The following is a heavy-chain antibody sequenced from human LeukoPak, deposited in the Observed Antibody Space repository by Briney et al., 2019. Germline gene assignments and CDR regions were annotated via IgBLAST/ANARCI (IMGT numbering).Heavy chain of an antibody. J-gene: IGHJ4*02. CDR3: ARDSSLVVANTFDY. CDR1: GDSISSGSYY. D-gene: IGHD5-12*01. V-gene: IGHV4-61*02. Sequence: PSETLSLTCTVSGDSISSGSYYWSWIRQPAGKGLEWIGRIYTSGSTNYNPSLKSRVTISVDTSKNQFSLKLSSVTAADTAVYYCARDSSLVVANTFDYWGQGTRVTVSS. CDR2: IYTSGST.